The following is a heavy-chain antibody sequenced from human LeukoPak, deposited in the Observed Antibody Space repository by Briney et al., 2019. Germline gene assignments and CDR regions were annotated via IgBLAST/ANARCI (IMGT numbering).Heavy chain of an antibody. J-gene: IGHJ4*02. CDR2: IRFDGSNT. D-gene: IGHD2-21*02. Sequence: GGSLRLSCAASGFTFRLFGMHWVRQAPGKGLEWVSFIRFDGSNTYHADSVKGRFTISRENSKNTLYLQMNSLTSEDTAVYYCAKVKTDILIPDSWGQGTLVTVSS. CDR1: GFTFRLFG. V-gene: IGHV3-30*02. CDR3: AKVKTDILIPDS.